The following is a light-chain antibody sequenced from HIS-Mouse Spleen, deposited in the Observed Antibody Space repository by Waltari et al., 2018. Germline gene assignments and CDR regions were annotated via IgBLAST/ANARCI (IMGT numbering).Light chain of an antibody. J-gene: IGKJ3*01. CDR2: AAS. Sequence: AIRMTQSPSSLSASTGDRVPITCRASQGISSYLAWYQQKPGKAPKLLIYAASTLQSGVPSRFSGSGSGTDFTLTISCLQSEDFATYYCQQYYSYPPFGPGTKVDIK. CDR1: QGISSY. V-gene: IGKV1-8*01. CDR3: QQYYSYPP.